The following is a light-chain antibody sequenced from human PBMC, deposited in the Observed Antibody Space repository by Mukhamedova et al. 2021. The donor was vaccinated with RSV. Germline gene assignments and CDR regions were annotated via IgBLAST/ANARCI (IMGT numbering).Light chain of an antibody. V-gene: IGKV1-33*01. CDR2: DAS. Sequence: WYQRRVHGKAPNLLIYDASNLKAGVPSRFTGSGSGTDFTLTISGLLPDDIATYYCQQYDSLPLTFGPGTTVDIK. CDR3: QQYDSLPLT. J-gene: IGKJ3*01.